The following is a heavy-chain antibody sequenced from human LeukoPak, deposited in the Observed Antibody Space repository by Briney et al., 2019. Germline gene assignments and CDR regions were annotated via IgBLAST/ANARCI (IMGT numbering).Heavy chain of an antibody. D-gene: IGHD6-6*01. Sequence: PGGSLRLSCAASGFTFSSYAMHWVRQAPGKGLEWVAVISYDGSNKYYADSVKGRFTISRDNAENSLYLQMNSLRAEDTAVYYCARGSSSGRGALDYWGQGTQVTVSS. V-gene: IGHV3-30*04. CDR1: GFTFSSYA. CDR2: ISYDGSNK. J-gene: IGHJ4*02. CDR3: ARGSSSGRGALDY.